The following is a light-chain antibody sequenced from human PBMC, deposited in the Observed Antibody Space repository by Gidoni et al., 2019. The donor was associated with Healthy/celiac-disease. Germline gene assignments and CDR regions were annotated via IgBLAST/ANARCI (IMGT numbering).Light chain of an antibody. V-gene: IGKV1-39*01. CDR1: ESISSY. CDR3: QQSYSTPGS. Sequence: DIQMTQSPSSLSASVGDRVTITCRASESISSYFNWYQHKPGKAPKLLIDAASSLQSGVTSRFSGSGSGTAFTLTISSLQPEDFATYYCQQSYSTPGSFGQGTKLEIK. CDR2: AAS. J-gene: IGKJ2*04.